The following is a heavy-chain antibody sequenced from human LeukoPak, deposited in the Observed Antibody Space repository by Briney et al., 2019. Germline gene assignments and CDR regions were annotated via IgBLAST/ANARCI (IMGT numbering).Heavy chain of an antibody. D-gene: IGHD1-26*01. V-gene: IGHV4-59*01. CDR3: ARLRIVGATLYFDY. CDR2: ISHSGST. CDR1: GGSISNYY. Sequence: PSETLSLTCTVSGGSISNYYWTWIRQTPGKGLEWIGYISHSGSTNYNPSLKSRVTISVDTSKTQFSLNLSSVTAADTAVYYCARLRIVGATLYFDYWGQGIRVTVSS. J-gene: IGHJ4*02.